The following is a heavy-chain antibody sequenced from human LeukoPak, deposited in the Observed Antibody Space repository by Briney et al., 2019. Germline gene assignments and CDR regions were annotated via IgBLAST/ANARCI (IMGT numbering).Heavy chain of an antibody. CDR2: ISSSSSYI. CDR1: GFTFSSYS. V-gene: IGHV3-21*04. D-gene: IGHD6-19*01. J-gene: IGHJ5*02. Sequence: GGSLRLSCAASGFTFSSYSMNWVRQAPGKGLEWVSSISSSSSYIYYADSVKGRFTISRDNAKNSLYLQMNSLRAEDTAVYYCARDNSDSSGWYRPLGWFDPWGQGTLVTVSS. CDR3: ARDNSDSSGWYRPLGWFDP.